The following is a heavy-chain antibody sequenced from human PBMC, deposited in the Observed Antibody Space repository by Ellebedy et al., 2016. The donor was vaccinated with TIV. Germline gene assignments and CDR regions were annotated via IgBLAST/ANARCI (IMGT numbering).Heavy chain of an antibody. J-gene: IGHJ4*02. V-gene: IGHV3-66*01. D-gene: IGHD6-13*01. CDR1: GFTVSSNY. Sequence: GGSLRLSCAASGFTVSSNYMSWVRQAPGKGLEWVSVIYSGGSTYYADSVKGRFTISRDNSKNTVYLQMGSLRTEDMAVYYCARKRGAAAGAGYVDYWGQGTLVTVSS. CDR3: ARKRGAAAGAGYVDY. CDR2: IYSGGST.